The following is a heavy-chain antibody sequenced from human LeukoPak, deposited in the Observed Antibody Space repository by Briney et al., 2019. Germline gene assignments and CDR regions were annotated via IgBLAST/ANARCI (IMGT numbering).Heavy chain of an antibody. J-gene: IGHJ2*01. CDR2: VYPNGRT. CDR3: ARRWSLDL. Sequence: GGSLRVSCSASGFSVSGNYMNWVRQAPGQGPEWVSVVYPNGRTYYADPVKDRFTVARDNFRNTLYLQMDSLRVEDTALYYCARRWSLDLWGRGTLVTVSS. V-gene: IGHV3-66*04. CDR1: GFSVSGNY.